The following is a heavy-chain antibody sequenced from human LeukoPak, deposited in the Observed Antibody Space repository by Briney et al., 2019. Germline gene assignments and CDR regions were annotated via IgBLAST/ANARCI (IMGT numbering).Heavy chain of an antibody. J-gene: IGHJ6*03. Sequence: SETLSLTCTVSGGSISSSSYYWGWIRQPPGKGLEWIGSIYYSGSTYYNPSLKSRVTISVDTSKNQFSLKLSSVTAADTAVYYCAKVVAEQHYYYYYYMDVWGKGTTVTISS. CDR2: IYYSGST. CDR1: GGSISSSSYY. V-gene: IGHV4-39*01. D-gene: IGHD3-22*01. CDR3: AKVVAEQHYYYYYYMDV.